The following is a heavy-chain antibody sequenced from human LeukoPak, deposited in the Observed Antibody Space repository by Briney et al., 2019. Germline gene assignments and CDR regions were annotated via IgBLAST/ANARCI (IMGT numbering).Heavy chain of an antibody. J-gene: IGHJ4*02. CDR2: ISGSGGST. CDR1: GFTFSSYA. D-gene: IGHD2-2*01. Sequence: PGGSLRLSCAASGFTFSSYAMSWARQAPGKGLEWVSAISGSGGSTYYADSVKGRFTISRDNSKNTLYLQMNSLRAEDTAVYYCAKDSVMYQLLLDYWGQGTLVTVSS. V-gene: IGHV3-23*01. CDR3: AKDSVMYQLLLDY.